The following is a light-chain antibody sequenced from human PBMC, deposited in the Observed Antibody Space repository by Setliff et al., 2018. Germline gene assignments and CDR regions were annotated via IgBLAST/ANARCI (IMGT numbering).Light chain of an antibody. CDR3: AAWDDSLNGHV. J-gene: IGLJ1*01. CDR1: SSNIGSNT. Sequence: QSVLTQPPSASGTPGQRVTISCSGSSSNIGSNTVNWYQQLPGTAPKPLIYSNNQRPSGVPDRFSGSESGTSASLAISGLQSEDEADYYCAAWDDSLNGHVFGTGTKVTVL. V-gene: IGLV1-44*01. CDR2: SNN.